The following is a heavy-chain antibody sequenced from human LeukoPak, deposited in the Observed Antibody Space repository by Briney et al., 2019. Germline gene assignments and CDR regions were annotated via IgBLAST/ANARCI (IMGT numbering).Heavy chain of an antibody. CDR2: FDPEDGGT. CDR1: GYTLTDLS. J-gene: IGHJ6*03. V-gene: IGHV1-24*01. D-gene: IGHD1-7*01. CDR3: ATRTGTTQPYYYYYMDV. Sequence: ASVKVSCKVSGYTLTDLSMHWVRQAPGQALEWMGGFDPEDGGTIYAQKFHVRGTMTEDTSTDTAYMELSSLRSEDTAVYYCATRTGTTQPYYYYYMDVWGKGTTVTVSS.